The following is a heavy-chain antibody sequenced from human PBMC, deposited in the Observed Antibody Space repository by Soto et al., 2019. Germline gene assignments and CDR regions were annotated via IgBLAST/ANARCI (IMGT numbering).Heavy chain of an antibody. CDR3: ARGPRRLEWLSYPYYYYYMDV. J-gene: IGHJ6*03. Sequence: QVQLVQSGAEVKKPEASVKVSCKASGYTFTSYDINWVRQATGQGLEWMGWMNPNSGNTGYAQKFQGRVTMTRNTSISTAYMELSSLRSEDTAVYYCARGPRRLEWLSYPYYYYYMDVWGKGTTVTVSS. CDR1: GYTFTSYD. V-gene: IGHV1-8*01. CDR2: MNPNSGNT. D-gene: IGHD3-3*01.